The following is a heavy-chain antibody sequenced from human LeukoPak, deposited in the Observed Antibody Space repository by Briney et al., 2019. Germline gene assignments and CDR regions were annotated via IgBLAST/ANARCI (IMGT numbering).Heavy chain of an antibody. D-gene: IGHD6-19*01. V-gene: IGHV3-48*03. J-gene: IGHJ4*02. CDR1: GFTFSSYE. CDR2: ISSSGSTI. Sequence: PGGSLRLSCAASGFTFSSYEMNWVRQAPGKGLELVSYISSSGSTIHYADSVKGRFTISRDNAKNSLYLQMNSLRAEDTAVYYCARKHIAVAGTVTYYFDYWGQGTLVTVSS. CDR3: ARKHIAVAGTVTYYFDY.